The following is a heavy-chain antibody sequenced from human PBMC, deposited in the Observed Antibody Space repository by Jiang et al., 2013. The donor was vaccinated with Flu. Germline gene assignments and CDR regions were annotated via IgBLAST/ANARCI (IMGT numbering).Heavy chain of an antibody. CDR1: GYTLTTYG. Sequence: SVKVSCKASGYTLTTYGINWVRQAPGQGLEWMGWINTITGNPTYAQGFTGRFVFSLDTSVGTAYLQISSLKAEDTAVYFCARDLREMTTMDYYYYGLDVWGQGTTVTVSS. J-gene: IGHJ6*02. CDR3: ARDLREMTTMDYYYYGLDV. CDR2: INTITGNP. D-gene: IGHD5-24*01. V-gene: IGHV7-4-1*02.